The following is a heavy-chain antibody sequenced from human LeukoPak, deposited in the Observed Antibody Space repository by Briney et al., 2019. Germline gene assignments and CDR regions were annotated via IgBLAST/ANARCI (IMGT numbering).Heavy chain of an antibody. CDR3: ASRSHRKAFDI. D-gene: IGHD1-14*01. V-gene: IGHV3-30-3*01. J-gene: IGHJ3*02. Sequence: GGSLRLSCAASGFTFSSYAMHWVRQAPGKGLEWVAVISYDGSNKYYADSVKGRFTISRDNSKNTLYLQMNSLRAEDTAVYYCASRSHRKAFDIWXQGTMVTVSS. CDR2: ISYDGSNK. CDR1: GFTFSSYA.